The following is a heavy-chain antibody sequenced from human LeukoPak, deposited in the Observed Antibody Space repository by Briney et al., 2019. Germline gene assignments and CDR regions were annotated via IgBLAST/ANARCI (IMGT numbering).Heavy chain of an antibody. CDR1: GFTFSSYA. J-gene: IGHJ4*02. CDR2: IYSGGST. V-gene: IGHV3-66*02. D-gene: IGHD2-15*01. Sequence: GGSLRLSCAASGFTFSSYAMSWVRQAPGTGLEWVSVIYSGGSTYYADSVKGRFTISRDNSKNTLYLQMNSLRAEDTAVYYCARVGRYCSGGSCYSRGYYFDYWGQGTLVTVSS. CDR3: ARVGRYCSGGSCYSRGYYFDY.